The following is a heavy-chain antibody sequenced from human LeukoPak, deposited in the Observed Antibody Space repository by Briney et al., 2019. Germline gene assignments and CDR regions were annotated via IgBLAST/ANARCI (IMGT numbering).Heavy chain of an antibody. D-gene: IGHD2-2*01. CDR1: GGSFSGYY. J-gene: IGHJ5*02. CDR2: INHSGST. Sequence: SETLSLTCAVYGGSFSGYYWSWIRQPPGKGLEWIGEINHSGSTNYNPSLKSRVTISVDTSKNQFSLKLSSVTAADMAVYYCAREGGSIVVVPAATRWFDPWGQGTLVTASS. V-gene: IGHV4-34*01. CDR3: AREGGSIVVVPAATRWFDP.